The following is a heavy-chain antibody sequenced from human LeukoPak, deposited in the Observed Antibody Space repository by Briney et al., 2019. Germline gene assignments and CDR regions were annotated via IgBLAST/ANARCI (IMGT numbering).Heavy chain of an antibody. V-gene: IGHV4-59*12. CDR1: GGSISSYY. D-gene: IGHD3-22*01. CDR3: ASGDYYDSSGYYPNAFDI. CDR2: IYYSGST. Sequence: SETLSLTCTVSGGSISSYYWSWIRQPPGKGLEWIGYIYYSGSTNYNPSLKSRVTISVDTSKNQFSLKLSSVTAADTAVYYCASGDYYDSSGYYPNAFDIWGQGTMVTVSS. J-gene: IGHJ3*02.